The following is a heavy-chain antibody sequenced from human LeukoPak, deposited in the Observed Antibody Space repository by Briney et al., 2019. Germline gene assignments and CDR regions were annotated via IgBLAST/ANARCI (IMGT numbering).Heavy chain of an antibody. V-gene: IGHV3-66*02. CDR3: ARTYQDANWLDP. Sequence: GGSLRLSCAASGFTVSSNYMSWVRQAPGKGLGWVSVIYSGGSTYYADSVKGRFTISRDNSKNTLYLQMNSLRAEDTAVYYCARTYQDANWLDPWGQGTLVTVSS. CDR1: GFTVSSNY. CDR2: IYSGGST. J-gene: IGHJ5*02.